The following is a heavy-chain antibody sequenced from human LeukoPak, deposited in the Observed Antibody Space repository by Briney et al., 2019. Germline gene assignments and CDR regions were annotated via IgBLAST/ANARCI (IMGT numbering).Heavy chain of an antibody. J-gene: IGHJ4*02. D-gene: IGHD3-3*01. Sequence: ASVKVSCKASGGTFSSYAISWVRQAPGQGLEWMGGIIPIFGTANYAQKFQGRVTITADESTSTAYMELSSLRSEDTAAYYCARSSYDFWSGYYPYWGQGTLVTVSS. V-gene: IGHV1-69*13. CDR3: ARSSYDFWSGYYPY. CDR2: IIPIFGTA. CDR1: GGTFSSYA.